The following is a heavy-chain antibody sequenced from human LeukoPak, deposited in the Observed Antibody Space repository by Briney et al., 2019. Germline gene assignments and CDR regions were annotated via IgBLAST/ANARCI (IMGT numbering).Heavy chain of an antibody. J-gene: IGHJ5*02. CDR1: GGSISSSSYY. CDR2: IYYSGST. D-gene: IGHD1-26*01. CDR3: ARAPHSGSHHDWFDP. V-gene: IGHV4-39*07. Sequence: PSETLSLTCTVSGGSISSSSYYWGWIRQPPGKGLEWIGSIYYSGSTYYNPPLKSRVTISVDTSKNQFSLKLSSVTAADTAVYYCARAPHSGSHHDWFDPWGQGTLVTVSS.